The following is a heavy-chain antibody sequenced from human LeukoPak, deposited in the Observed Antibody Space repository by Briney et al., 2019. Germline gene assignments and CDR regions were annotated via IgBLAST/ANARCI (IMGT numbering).Heavy chain of an antibody. CDR2: FRPENGKT. CDR1: GYTFTELS. J-gene: IGHJ5*02. CDR3: AADRFCTSATCFGNWFVP. Sequence: ASVKVSCKASGYTFTELSMRWVRQSPGKGLEWMGSFRPENGKTIYAQKLQGRVTMTTDTSTDTAYIELSSLRSDDTAVYSCAADRFCTSATCFGNWFVPWGQGTLVTVSS. V-gene: IGHV1-24*01. D-gene: IGHD2-2*01.